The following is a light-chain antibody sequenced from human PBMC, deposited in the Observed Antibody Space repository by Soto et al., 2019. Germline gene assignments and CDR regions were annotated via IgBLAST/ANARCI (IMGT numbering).Light chain of an antibody. V-gene: IGKV1-12*01. Sequence: DIQMTQSPSSVSASVGDRVTITCRASQDLSSSLAWYQQKPRKAPKLLIYAASILQSGVSSRFSGSGSGTDFTLTLSNLQPEDFATYYCQNAKSFPPTFGPGTRVDIK. CDR1: QDLSSS. CDR3: QNAKSFPPT. CDR2: AAS. J-gene: IGKJ3*01.